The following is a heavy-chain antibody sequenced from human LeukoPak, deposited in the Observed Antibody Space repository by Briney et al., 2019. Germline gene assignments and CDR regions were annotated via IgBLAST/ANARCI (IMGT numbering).Heavy chain of an antibody. CDR1: GFTFSSYA. V-gene: IGHV3-48*01. CDR3: ARRGDSSGFSD. D-gene: IGHD3-22*01. J-gene: IGHJ4*02. CDR2: ITSSSSTI. Sequence: PGGSLRLSCAASGFTFSSYAMSWVRQAPGKGLEWISYITSSSSTIYYADSVKGRFTISRDNAKNSLYLQMNSLRVEDTAVYYCARRGDSSGFSDWGQGTLVTVSS.